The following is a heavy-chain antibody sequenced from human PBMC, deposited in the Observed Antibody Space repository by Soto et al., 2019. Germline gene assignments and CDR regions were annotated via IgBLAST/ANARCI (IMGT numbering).Heavy chain of an antibody. J-gene: IGHJ4*02. CDR3: ANLDSSGCSCSY. CDR1: GFTFSSYA. CDR2: ISGSGGST. V-gene: IGHV3-23*01. D-gene: IGHD6-19*01. Sequence: EVQLLESGGGLVQPGGSLRLSCAASGFTFSSYAMSWVRQAPGKGLEWVSAISGSGGSTYYADSVKGRFTISRDNSKNTLYLQMNSLRAEDTAVYYCANLDSSGCSCSYWGQGTLVTVSS.